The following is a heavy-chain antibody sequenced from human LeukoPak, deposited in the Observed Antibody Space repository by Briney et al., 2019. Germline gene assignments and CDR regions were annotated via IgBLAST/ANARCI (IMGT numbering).Heavy chain of an antibody. D-gene: IGHD3-10*01. Sequence: GGSLRLSCAASGFTFSSYIMNWVRQAPGKGLEWVSSISSSSNYIYYADSVKGRFTISRDNAKSSLYLQMNSLRAEDTTVYYCARDRGSYYGSGSYYTYDYWGQGTLVTVSS. CDR1: GFTFSSYI. CDR2: ISSSSNYI. V-gene: IGHV3-21*01. CDR3: ARDRGSYYGSGSYYTYDY. J-gene: IGHJ4*02.